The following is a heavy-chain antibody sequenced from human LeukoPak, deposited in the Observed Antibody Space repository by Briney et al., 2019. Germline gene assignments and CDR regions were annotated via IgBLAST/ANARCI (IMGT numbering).Heavy chain of an antibody. D-gene: IGHD3-10*01. CDR3: ARDRDYSGSGSPDS. CDR2: IYDGGIT. Sequence: GGSLRLSCAASGFTISNNYMNWVRQAPGKGPEWVSVIYDGGITYYADSVKGRFTISRGDSKNTLHLQMNSLRVDDTAVYYCARDRDYSGSGSPDSWGQGTLVTVSS. V-gene: IGHV3-66*01. J-gene: IGHJ4*02. CDR1: GFTISNNY.